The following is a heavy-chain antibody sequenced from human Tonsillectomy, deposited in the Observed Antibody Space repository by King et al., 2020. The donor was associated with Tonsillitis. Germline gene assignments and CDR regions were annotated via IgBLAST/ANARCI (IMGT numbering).Heavy chain of an antibody. CDR3: ARGFGYYYDSSGFAPSQVPF. CDR1: GYTFTTYD. CDR2: MNPNSGNT. J-gene: IGHJ3*01. Sequence: VQLVESGAEVKKPGASVKVSCKASGYTFTTYDINWVRQATGQGLEWMGWMNPNSGNTGYAQKFQGRVTMTRNTSISTAYMELSGLRSEDTAVYYCARGFGYYYDSSGFAPSQVPFWGQGTMVTVSS. D-gene: IGHD3-22*01. V-gene: IGHV1-8*01.